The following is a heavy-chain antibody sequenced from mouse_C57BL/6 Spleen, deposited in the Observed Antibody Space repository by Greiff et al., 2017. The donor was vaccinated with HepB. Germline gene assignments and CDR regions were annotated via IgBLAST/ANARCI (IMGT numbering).Heavy chain of an antibody. CDR2: ISNGGGST. CDR3: ARRGRYYAMDY. V-gene: IGHV5-12*01. CDR1: GFTFSDYY. Sequence: VQLKESGGGLVQPGGSLKLSCAASGFTFSDYYMYWVRQTPEKRLEWVAYISNGGGSTYYPDTVKGRFTISRDNAKNTLYLQMSRLKSEDTAMYYCARRGRYYAMDYWGQGTSVTVSS. J-gene: IGHJ4*01.